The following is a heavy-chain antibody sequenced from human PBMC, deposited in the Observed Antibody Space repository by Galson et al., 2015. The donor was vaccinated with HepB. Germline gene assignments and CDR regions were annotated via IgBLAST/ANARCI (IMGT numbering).Heavy chain of an antibody. CDR2: ISGSGGST. D-gene: IGHD6-19*01. V-gene: IGHV3-23*01. Sequence: SLRLSCAASGFTFSSYAMSWVRQAPGKGLEWVSAISGSGGSTYYADSVKGRFTISRDNSKNTLYLQMNSLRAEDTAVYYCAKDHNARSVAGTVFDYWGQGTLVTVSS. CDR3: AKDHNARSVAGTVFDY. J-gene: IGHJ4*02. CDR1: GFTFSSYA.